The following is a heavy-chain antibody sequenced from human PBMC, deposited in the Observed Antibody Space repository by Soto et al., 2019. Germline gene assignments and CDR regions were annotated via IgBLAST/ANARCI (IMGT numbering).Heavy chain of an antibody. CDR3: ARRQGSLYYYYGMDV. CDR1: GGTFSSYA. Sequence: SVEVSCKXSGGTFSSYAISWVRQAPGQGLEWMGGIIPIFGTANYAQKFQGRVTITADKSTSTAYIELSSLRSEDTAVYYCARRQGSLYYYYGMDVWGQGTTVTVSS. J-gene: IGHJ6*02. V-gene: IGHV1-69*06. CDR2: IIPIFGTA.